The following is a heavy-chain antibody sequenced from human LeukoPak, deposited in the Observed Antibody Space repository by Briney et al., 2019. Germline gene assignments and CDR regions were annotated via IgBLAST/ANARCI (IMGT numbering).Heavy chain of an antibody. CDR3: ARGGITFGGVIVH. Sequence: GGSLRLPCAASGFTFSSYSMNWVRQAPGKGLEWVSSITSSSTYIYYADSVKGRFTISRDNAKNSLYLQINSLRADDTAVYYCARGGITFGGVIVHWGQGTLVTVSS. V-gene: IGHV3-21*01. CDR2: ITSSSTYI. CDR1: GFTFSSYS. D-gene: IGHD3-16*02. J-gene: IGHJ4*02.